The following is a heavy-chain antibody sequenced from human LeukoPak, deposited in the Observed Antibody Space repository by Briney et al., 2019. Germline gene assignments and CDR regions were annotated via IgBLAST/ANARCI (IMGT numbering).Heavy chain of an antibody. Sequence: PSETLSLTCTVPGVSIAFYYWSWIRQAPEKTLEWIGHVYYSGSTTYNPSLKSRLTMSVDTSKNQFSLRLSSVTAADTAVYYCARHLGSSSWYLFDYWGQGKLVTVSS. CDR1: GVSIAFYY. CDR2: VYYSGST. D-gene: IGHD6-13*01. CDR3: ARHLGSSSWYLFDY. V-gene: IGHV4-59*08. J-gene: IGHJ4*02.